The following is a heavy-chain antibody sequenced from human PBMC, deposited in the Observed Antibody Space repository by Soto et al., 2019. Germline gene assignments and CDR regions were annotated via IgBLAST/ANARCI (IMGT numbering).Heavy chain of an antibody. D-gene: IGHD5-12*01. J-gene: IGHJ4*02. V-gene: IGHV3-30*03. CDR3: ARELDIPPDYYFDY. CDR2: ISYDGRHQ. CDR1: GFTFGSYG. Sequence: QVRLVESGGDLVQPGRSLRLSCAASGFTFGSYGMHWVRQAPGTGLEGVAMISYDGRHQYYADSVKGRFTISRDNLKDTLYLQMNGLTPEDTAIYFCARELDIPPDYYFDYWGQGNLVTVSS.